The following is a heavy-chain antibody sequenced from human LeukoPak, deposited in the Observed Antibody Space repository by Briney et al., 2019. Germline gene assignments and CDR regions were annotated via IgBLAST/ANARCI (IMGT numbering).Heavy chain of an antibody. V-gene: IGHV4-59*01. D-gene: IGHD6-13*01. CDR3: ARGRYSIAAAPYYYMDV. Sequence: SETLSLTCTVSGGSISSYYWSWIRQPPGKGLEWIGYIYYSGSTNYNPSLKSRVTISVDTSKNQFSLKLSSVTAADTAVYYCARGRYSIAAAPYYYMDVWGKGTTVTVSS. CDR2: IYYSGST. CDR1: GGSISSYY. J-gene: IGHJ6*03.